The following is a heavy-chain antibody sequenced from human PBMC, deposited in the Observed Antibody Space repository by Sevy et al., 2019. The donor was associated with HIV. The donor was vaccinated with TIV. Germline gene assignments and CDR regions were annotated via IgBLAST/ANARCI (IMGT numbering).Heavy chain of an antibody. J-gene: IGHJ4*02. CDR1: GYTFTSYG. D-gene: IGHD3-16*02. CDR2: ISAYNGNT. Sequence: ASVKVSCKASGYTFTSYGISWVRQAPGQGLEWMGWISAYNGNTNYAQKLQGRVTMTTDTSTSTAYMELRSLRSDDTAVYYCGRDAQYYDYVWGSYRYGSHDYWGQGTLVTVSS. V-gene: IGHV1-18*01. CDR3: GRDAQYYDYVWGSYRYGSHDY.